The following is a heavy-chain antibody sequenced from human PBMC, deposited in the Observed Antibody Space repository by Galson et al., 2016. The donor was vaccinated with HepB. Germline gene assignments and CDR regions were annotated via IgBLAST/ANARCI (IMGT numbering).Heavy chain of an antibody. J-gene: IGHJ5*02. D-gene: IGHD2-21*01. CDR2: IYYSGST. CDR3: ARVRCGSIRCQNWFDP. V-gene: IGHV4-59*12. CDR1: GGSISHYY. Sequence: SETLSLTCTVSGGSISHYYRSWIRQPPGQRLAWIGYIYYSGSTNYNPSLKSRVPMSVDTSRNQFSLHLNSVIPEDTAVYYCARVRCGSIRCQNWFDPWGQGTLVTVSS.